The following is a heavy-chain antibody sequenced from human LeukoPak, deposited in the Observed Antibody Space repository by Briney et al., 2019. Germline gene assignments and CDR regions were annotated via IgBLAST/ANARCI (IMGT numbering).Heavy chain of an antibody. J-gene: IGHJ4*02. D-gene: IGHD5-12*01. CDR2: ISGSGGST. CDR1: GFTFSSYA. V-gene: IGHV3-23*01. Sequence: GGSLRLSCAASGFTFSSYAMSCGRQAPGKGLEWVSAISGSGGSTYYADSVKGRFTISRDNSKNTLYLQMNSLRAEDTAVYYCARDPGSGYEEHFDYWGQGTLVTVSS. CDR3: ARDPGSGYEEHFDY.